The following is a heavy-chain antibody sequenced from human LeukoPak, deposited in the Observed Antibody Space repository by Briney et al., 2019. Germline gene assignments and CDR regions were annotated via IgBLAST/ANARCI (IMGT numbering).Heavy chain of an antibody. CDR2: ISSSGSTI. D-gene: IGHD2-2*01. V-gene: IGHV3-48*03. CDR1: GFTFSSYE. J-gene: IGHJ4*02. Sequence: GGSLRLSCAASGFTFSSYEMNWVRQAPGKGLEWVSYISSSGSTIYYADSVKGRFTISRDNAKTSLYLQMNSLRAEDTAVYYCARDGSSTSCLDYWGQGTLVTVSS. CDR3: ARDGSSTSCLDY.